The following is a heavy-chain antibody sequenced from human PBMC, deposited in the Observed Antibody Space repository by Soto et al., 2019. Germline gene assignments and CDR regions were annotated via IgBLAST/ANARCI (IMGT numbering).Heavy chain of an antibody. Sequence: GGSLRLSCAASGFTFSSIAMSWVRQAPGKGLEWVSAISGSGGSTYYADSVKGRFTISRDNSKNTLYLQMNSLRAEDTAVYYCARGSTGTVGDSEIWSQAKMVTV. CDR3: ARGSTGTVGDSEI. CDR1: GFTFSSIA. V-gene: IGHV3-23*01. D-gene: IGHD2-2*01. CDR2: ISGSGGST. J-gene: IGHJ3*02.